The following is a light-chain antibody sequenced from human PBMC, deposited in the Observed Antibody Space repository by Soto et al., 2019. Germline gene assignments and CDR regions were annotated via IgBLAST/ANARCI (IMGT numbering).Light chain of an antibody. J-gene: IGLJ2*01. CDR3: SSYAGRNTVV. Sequence: QSALTQPPSASGSPGQSVTISGTGTSSDIGSYTYVSWYQQDPGKTPKLIIYEISKRPSGVPDRFSASKSGNTASLPVSGLQDEDEADYYCSSYAGRNTVVFGGGTKLTVL. CDR2: EIS. CDR1: SSDIGSYTY. V-gene: IGLV2-8*01.